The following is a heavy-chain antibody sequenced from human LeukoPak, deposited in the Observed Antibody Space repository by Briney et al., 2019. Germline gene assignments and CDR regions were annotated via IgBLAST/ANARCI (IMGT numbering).Heavy chain of an antibody. V-gene: IGHV3-48*04. D-gene: IGHD6-13*01. CDR1: GFTFSSYS. CDR2: ITSSSSTI. Sequence: GGSLRLSCAASGFTFSSYSMNWVRQAPGKGLEWVSYITSSSSTIYYADSVKGRFTISRDNAKNSLYLQMNSLRAEDTAVYYCARDNREQQLVPPTFDYWGQGTLVTVSS. CDR3: ARDNREQQLVPPTFDY. J-gene: IGHJ4*02.